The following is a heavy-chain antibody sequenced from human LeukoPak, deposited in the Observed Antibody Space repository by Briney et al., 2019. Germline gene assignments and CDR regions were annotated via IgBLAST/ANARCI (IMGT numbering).Heavy chain of an antibody. V-gene: IGHV1-2*02. CDR2: INPNSGGT. Sequence: ASVKVSCKASGYTFTGYYMHWVRQAPGQGLECMGWINPNSGGTNYAQKFQGRVTMTRDTSISTAYMELSRLRSDDTAVYYCARDYRIAAAGKYLDYWGQGTLVTVSS. CDR3: ARDYRIAAAGKYLDY. D-gene: IGHD6-13*01. CDR1: GYTFTGYY. J-gene: IGHJ4*02.